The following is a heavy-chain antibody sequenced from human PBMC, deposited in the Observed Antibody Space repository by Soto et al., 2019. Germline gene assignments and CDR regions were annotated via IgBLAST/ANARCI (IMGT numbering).Heavy chain of an antibody. J-gene: IGHJ3*02. CDR3: AKVGQWLVYDAFDI. CDR2: ISGSGGST. V-gene: IGHV3-23*01. Sequence: SLRLSCAASGFTFSSYWMHWVRQAPGKGLVWVSGISGSGGSTYYADSVKGRFTISRDNSKNTLYLQMNSLRAEDTAVYYCAKVGQWLVYDAFDIWGQGTMVTVSS. D-gene: IGHD6-19*01. CDR1: GFTFSSYW.